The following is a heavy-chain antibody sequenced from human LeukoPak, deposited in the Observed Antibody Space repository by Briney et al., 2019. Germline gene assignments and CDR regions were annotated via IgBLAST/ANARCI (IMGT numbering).Heavy chain of an antibody. CDR3: ARQGYNDAFDI. Sequence: SETLSLTCTVSGGSISSYYWSWIRQPPGKGLEWIGYIYTSGSTNYNPSLKSRVTISVDTSKNQFSLKLSSVTAADTAVYYCARQGYNDAFDIWGQGTLVTVSS. D-gene: IGHD5-18*01. J-gene: IGHJ3*02. CDR1: GGSISSYY. V-gene: IGHV4-4*09. CDR2: IYTSGST.